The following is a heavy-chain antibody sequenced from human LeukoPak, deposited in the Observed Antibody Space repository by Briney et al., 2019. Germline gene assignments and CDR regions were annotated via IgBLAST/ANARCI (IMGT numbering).Heavy chain of an antibody. CDR3: ARETKYSSGWYDY. CDR2: INHSGST. J-gene: IGHJ4*02. D-gene: IGHD6-19*01. V-gene: IGHV4-34*01. CDR1: GGSFSGYY. Sequence: SETLSLTCAVYGGSFSGYYWSWIRQPPGKGLEWIGEINHSGSTNYNPSLKSRVTISVDTSKNQFSLKLSSVTAADTAVHYCARETKYSSGWYDYWGQGTLVTVSS.